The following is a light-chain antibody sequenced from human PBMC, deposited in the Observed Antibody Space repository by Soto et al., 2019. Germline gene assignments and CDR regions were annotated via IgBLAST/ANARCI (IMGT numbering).Light chain of an antibody. CDR3: HQAYSFPFT. Sequence: DIQMTQSPSSVSASVGDRVTITCRASQDISSWVAWFQQKPGKAPKLLVFAASSLPRGVPSRFSGSESGADFTLTISSLQPEDFASYYCHQAYSFPFTFGPGTKVDF. J-gene: IGKJ3*01. V-gene: IGKV1-12*01. CDR2: AAS. CDR1: QDISSW.